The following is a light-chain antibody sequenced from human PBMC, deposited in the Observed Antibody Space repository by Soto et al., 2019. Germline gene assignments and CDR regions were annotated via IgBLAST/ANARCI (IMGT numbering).Light chain of an antibody. CDR3: QQSSNWLT. Sequence: EIVLTQSPSTLSVSPGERVTLSCRASQSVSSYLAWYQQKPGQAPRLLIYDASNMATGIPSRFSGSGSGTDFTLTISSLEPDEFAVYYCQQSSNWLTFGGGTKVEIK. CDR2: DAS. J-gene: IGKJ4*01. V-gene: IGKV3-11*01. CDR1: QSVSSY.